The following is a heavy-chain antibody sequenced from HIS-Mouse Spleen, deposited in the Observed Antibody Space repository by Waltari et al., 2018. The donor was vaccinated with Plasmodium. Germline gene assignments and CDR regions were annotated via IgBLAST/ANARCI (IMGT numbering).Heavy chain of an antibody. D-gene: IGHD6-19*01. CDR1: GYTFNGYY. CDR3: ARRIAVAHFDY. V-gene: IGHV1-2*02. CDR2: INPNSGGK. Sequence: QVQLVQSGAEVKKPGASVKVSCKASGYTFNGYYMHWVRQAPGQGLEWMGWINPNSGGKNYAQKFQGRVTMTRDTSISTAYMELSRLRSDDTAVYYCARRIAVAHFDYWGQGTLVTVSS. J-gene: IGHJ4*02.